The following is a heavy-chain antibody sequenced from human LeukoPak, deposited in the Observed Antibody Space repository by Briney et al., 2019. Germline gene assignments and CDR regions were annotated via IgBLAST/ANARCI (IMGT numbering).Heavy chain of an antibody. CDR2: INHSGST. CDR3: ARSGYSYGYGTHFDY. CDR1: GGSFSGYY. V-gene: IGHV4-34*01. Sequence: SETLSLTCAVYGGSFSGYYWSWIRQPPGKGLEWIGEINHSGSTNYNPSLKSRVTISVDTSKNQFSLKLSSVTAADTAVYYCARSGYSYGYGTHFDYWGQGTLVTVSS. D-gene: IGHD5-18*01. J-gene: IGHJ4*02.